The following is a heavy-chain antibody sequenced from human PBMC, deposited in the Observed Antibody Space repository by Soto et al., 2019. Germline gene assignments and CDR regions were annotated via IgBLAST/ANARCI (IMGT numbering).Heavy chain of an antibody. CDR1: GGSIRSPNW. CDR2: IYHSGST. J-gene: IGHJ5*02. V-gene: IGHV4-4*02. CDR3: ARHATGGWERLGS. D-gene: IGHD1-26*01. Sequence: QVQLQESGPGLVKPSGTLSLTCAVSGGSIRSPNWWNWVRPPPGQGLEWNGEIYHSGSTNYNPTLRSLVPISVDKSQHQFCAKLSSVTAADTAVYYCARHATGGWERLGSWGQGTLVTVSS.